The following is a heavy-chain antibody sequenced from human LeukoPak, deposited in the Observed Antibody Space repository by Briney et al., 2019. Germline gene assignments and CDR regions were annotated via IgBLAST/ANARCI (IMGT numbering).Heavy chain of an antibody. D-gene: IGHD3-22*01. CDR1: GYTFTSYY. Sequence: ASVKXSCKASGYTFTSYYMHWVRQXPGQGLEWMGIINPSGGSTSYAQKFQGRVTITADKSTSTAYMELSSLRSEDTAVYYCARVYYDSSGYEFDYWGQGTLVTVSS. V-gene: IGHV1-46*01. J-gene: IGHJ4*02. CDR2: INPSGGST. CDR3: ARVYYDSSGYEFDY.